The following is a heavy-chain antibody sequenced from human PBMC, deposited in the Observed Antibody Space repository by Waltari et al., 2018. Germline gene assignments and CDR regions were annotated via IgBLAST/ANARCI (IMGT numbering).Heavy chain of an antibody. CDR2: IYTSGST. J-gene: IGHJ4*02. CDR3: ASNLSGEIGY. D-gene: IGHD3-10*01. V-gene: IGHV4-61*02. CDR1: GGSISRGSYY. Sequence: QVQLQESGPGLVKPSQTLSLTCTVSGGSISRGSYYWRWIRQPAGKGLEWIGRIYTSGSTNYNPSLKSRVTISVDTSKNQFSLKLSSVTAADTAVYYCASNLSGEIGYWGQGTLVTVSS.